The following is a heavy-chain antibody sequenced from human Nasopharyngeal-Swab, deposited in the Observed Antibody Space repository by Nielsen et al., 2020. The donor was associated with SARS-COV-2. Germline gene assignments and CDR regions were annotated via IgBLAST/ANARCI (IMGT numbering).Heavy chain of an antibody. CDR1: GYSFTSYY. CDR3: ARDVGGDSSGYSVAYRGEPLDY. CDR2: INPSGGST. Sequence: ASVKVSCKASGYSFTSYYMHWVRRAPGQGLEWIGIINPSGGSTSNAQKFRGRVTVTRDTSTSTVYMELSSLRSEDTAVYYCARDVGGDSSGYSVAYRGEPLDYWGQGTLVTVSS. J-gene: IGHJ4*02. V-gene: IGHV1-46*01. D-gene: IGHD3-22*01.